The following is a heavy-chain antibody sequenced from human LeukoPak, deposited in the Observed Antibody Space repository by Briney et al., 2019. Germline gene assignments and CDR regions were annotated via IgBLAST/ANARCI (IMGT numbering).Heavy chain of an antibody. Sequence: GGSLRLSCAASGFTFSNYAMSWVRQAPGKGLEWVSALSGSGTTTHYADSVRGRFTISRDNSKDTLYLQINSQRAGDTAVYYCAKMYYDSSGPLDSWGQGTLVTVSS. CDR1: GFTFSNYA. D-gene: IGHD3-22*01. CDR2: LSGSGTTT. V-gene: IGHV3-23*01. J-gene: IGHJ4*02. CDR3: AKMYYDSSGPLDS.